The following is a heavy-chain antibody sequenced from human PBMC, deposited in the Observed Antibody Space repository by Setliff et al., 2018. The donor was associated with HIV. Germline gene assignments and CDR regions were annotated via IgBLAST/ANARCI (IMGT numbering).Heavy chain of an antibody. CDR1: AFTFSNYG. CDR2: IWFDGSKK. CDR3: ARGSRQLGYSYYGMDV. J-gene: IGHJ6*02. V-gene: IGHV3-33*07. Sequence: GGSLRLSCAASAFTFSNYGMYWVRQAPGKGLEWVAVIWFDGSKKYYTDSVKGRFTISRDDSKNTLYLQMNSLRAEDTAVYYCARGSRQLGYSYYGMDVWGQGTSVTVSS. D-gene: IGHD1-1*01.